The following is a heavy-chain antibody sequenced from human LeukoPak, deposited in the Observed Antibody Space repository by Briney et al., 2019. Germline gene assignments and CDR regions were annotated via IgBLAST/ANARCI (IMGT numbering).Heavy chain of an antibody. CDR2: INHSGST. D-gene: IGHD4-17*01. CDR1: GGSISSGSYY. J-gene: IGHJ4*02. Sequence: KTSQTLSLTCTVSGGSISSGSYYWSWIRQPPGKGLEWIGEINHSGSTNYNPSLKSRVTISVDTSKNQFSLKLSSVTAADTAVYYCARSPTTVTIDYWGQGTLVTVSS. V-gene: IGHV4-39*07. CDR3: ARSPTTVTIDY.